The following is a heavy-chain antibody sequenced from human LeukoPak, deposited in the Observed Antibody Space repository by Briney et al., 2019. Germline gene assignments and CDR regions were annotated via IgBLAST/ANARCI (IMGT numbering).Heavy chain of an antibody. CDR2: ISSSSSYI. D-gene: IGHD1-26*01. J-gene: IGHJ4*02. Sequence: GRSLRLSCAASGFTFSSYGMHWVRQAPGKGLEWVSSISSSSSYIYYADSVKGRFTISRDNAKNSLYLQMNSLRAEDTAVYYCARGKWEPLDYWGQGTLVTVSS. CDR3: ARGKWEPLDY. V-gene: IGHV3-21*01. CDR1: GFTFSSYG.